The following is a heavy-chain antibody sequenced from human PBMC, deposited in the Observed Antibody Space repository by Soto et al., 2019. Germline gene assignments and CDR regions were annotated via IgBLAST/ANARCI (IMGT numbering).Heavy chain of an antibody. Sequence: SETLSLTCAVSGGSISSGGYSWSWIRQPPGKGLEWIGYIYHSGSTYYNPSLKSRVTISVDRSKNQFSLKLSSVTAADKAVYYCARVPDRWGQGTLVTVSS. D-gene: IGHD2-2*01. CDR3: ARVPDR. CDR2: IYHSGST. V-gene: IGHV4-30-2*01. J-gene: IGHJ5*02. CDR1: GGSISSGGYS.